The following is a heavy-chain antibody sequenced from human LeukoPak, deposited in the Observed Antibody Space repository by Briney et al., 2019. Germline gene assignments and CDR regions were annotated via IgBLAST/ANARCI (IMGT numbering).Heavy chain of an antibody. D-gene: IGHD4-17*01. CDR2: ISSSSSTI. CDR3: ASTVTYGD. CDR1: GFTFSSYS. V-gene: IGHV3-48*01. J-gene: IGHJ4*02. Sequence: GGSLRLSCAASGFTFSSYSMNWVRQAPGKGLEWVSYISSSSSTIYYADSVKGRFTISRDNAKNSLYLQMNSLRAEDTAVYYCASTVTYGDWGQGTLVTVSS.